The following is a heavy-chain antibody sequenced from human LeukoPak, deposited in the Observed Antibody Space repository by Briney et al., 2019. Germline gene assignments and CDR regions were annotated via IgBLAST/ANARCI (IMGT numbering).Heavy chain of an antibody. CDR1: GGSISSGGYS. J-gene: IGHJ6*02. D-gene: IGHD3-10*01. CDR3: ARQRSINYYGSGSYFSTPAMDV. V-gene: IGHV4-61*08. Sequence: PSETLSLTCAVSGGSISSGGYSWSWIRQPPGKGLEWIGYIYYSGSTNYNPSLKSRVTISVDTSKNQFSLKLSSVTAADTAVYYCARQRSINYYGSGSYFSTPAMDVWGQGTTVTVSS. CDR2: IYYSGST.